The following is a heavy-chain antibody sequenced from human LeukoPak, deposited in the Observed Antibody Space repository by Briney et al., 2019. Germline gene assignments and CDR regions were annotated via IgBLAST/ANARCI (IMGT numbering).Heavy chain of an antibody. Sequence: GGSLRLSCAASGFTFSSCWMHWVRQAPGKGLMWVSRINSDGSITSYAGSVKGRFTISRDNAKNTLYLQMNSLRAEDTAVYYCASPTVTTLNLFFAFWGRCTLVTVSS. CDR3: ASPTVTTLNLFFAF. CDR2: INSDGSIT. D-gene: IGHD4-17*01. V-gene: IGHV3-74*01. J-gene: IGHJ2*01. CDR1: GFTFSSCW.